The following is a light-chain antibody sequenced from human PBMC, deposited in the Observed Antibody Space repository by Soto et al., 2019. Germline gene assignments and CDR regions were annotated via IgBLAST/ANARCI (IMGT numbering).Light chain of an antibody. CDR3: QSYDSSLSGSV. Sequence: QSVLTQPPSVSGAPGQRVTISCTGSSSNIGAGYDVHWYQPLPGTAHKLLIYGNSNRPSGVPDRFSGSKSGTSASLAITVLQAEDEADYYCQSYDSSLSGSVFGGGTKLTVL. CDR2: GNS. CDR1: SSNIGAGYD. J-gene: IGLJ3*02. V-gene: IGLV1-40*01.